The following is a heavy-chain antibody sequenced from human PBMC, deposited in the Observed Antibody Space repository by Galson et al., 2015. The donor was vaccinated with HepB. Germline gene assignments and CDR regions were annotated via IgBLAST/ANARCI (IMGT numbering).Heavy chain of an antibody. Sequence: SLRLSCAASGFTFHDYGMSWVRQAPGKGLEWVSGLNWNGDSTGYADSVKGRFTISRDNAKNSLYLQMNSLRAEDTALYYCARGVKIVVVPAAMDVWGQGTTVTVSS. CDR1: GFTFHDYG. CDR2: LNWNGDST. D-gene: IGHD2-2*01. J-gene: IGHJ6*02. V-gene: IGHV3-20*04. CDR3: ARGVKIVVVPAAMDV.